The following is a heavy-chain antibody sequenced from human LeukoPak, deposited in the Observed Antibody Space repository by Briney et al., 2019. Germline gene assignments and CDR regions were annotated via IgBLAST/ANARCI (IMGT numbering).Heavy chain of an antibody. D-gene: IGHD6-19*01. Sequence: SETLSLTCTVSGGSISSYYWSWIRQPPGKGLEWIGYVYTSGSTNYNTSLKSRVTISVDTSKNQFSLKLSSVTAADTAVYYCARSYSSGWDYYYYYMDVWGKGTTVTVSS. V-gene: IGHV4-4*09. J-gene: IGHJ6*03. CDR2: VYTSGST. CDR1: GGSISSYY. CDR3: ARSYSSGWDYYYYYMDV.